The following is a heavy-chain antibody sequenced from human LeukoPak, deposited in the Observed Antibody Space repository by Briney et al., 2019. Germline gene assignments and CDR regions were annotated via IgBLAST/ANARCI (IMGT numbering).Heavy chain of an antibody. CDR3: ARDAAIDY. CDR2: INQDESEK. Sequence: GGSLRLSCAVSGFTLNKFWLSWVRQAPGKGLEWVANINQDESEKYYMDSVKGRFTISRDNAENSVSLQMNTLRDDDSGIYYCARDAAIDYWGRGALVTVSS. CDR1: GFTLNKFW. J-gene: IGHJ4*01. D-gene: IGHD6-25*01. V-gene: IGHV3-7*03.